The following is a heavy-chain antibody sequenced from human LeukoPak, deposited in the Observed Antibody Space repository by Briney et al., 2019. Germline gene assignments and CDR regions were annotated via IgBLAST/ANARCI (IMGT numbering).Heavy chain of an antibody. Sequence: GGSLRLSCAASGLTFSSYSMNWVRQAPGKGLEWVSSISSSSSYIYYADSVKGRFTISRDNAKNSLYLQMNSLRAEDTAVYYCASFDGAVAEPWGQGTLVTVSS. CDR2: ISSSSSYI. J-gene: IGHJ5*02. V-gene: IGHV3-21*01. D-gene: IGHD6-19*01. CDR3: ASFDGAVAEP. CDR1: GLTFSSYS.